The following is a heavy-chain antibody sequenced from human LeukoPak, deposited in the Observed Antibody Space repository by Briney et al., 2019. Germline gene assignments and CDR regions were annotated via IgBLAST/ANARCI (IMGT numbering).Heavy chain of an antibody. V-gene: IGHV5-51*01. D-gene: IGHD5-24*01. CDR3: ARSPRDGYHDAFDI. CDR2: IYPADSDT. Sequence: GESLKISCKGSGYSFTSYWIGWVRQMPGKGLEWMGIIYPADSDTKYSPSFQGQVSISADKSISIAYLQWSSLKASDTAMYYCARSPRDGYHDAFDIWGQGTMVTVSS. J-gene: IGHJ3*02. CDR1: GYSFTSYW.